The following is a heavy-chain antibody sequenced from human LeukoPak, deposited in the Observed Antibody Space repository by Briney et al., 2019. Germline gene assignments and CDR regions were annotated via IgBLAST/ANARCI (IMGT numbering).Heavy chain of an antibody. J-gene: IGHJ4*02. D-gene: IGHD2-2*01. CDR3: ARGRLTSCYDY. CDR1: GGSFSGYY. CDR2: INYSGST. Sequence: PSGPLSLTCAVSGGSFSGYYWSWIRQPPGKGLEWIGEINYSGSTNYNPSLKSRVTISVDTSKNQFSLKLSSVTAADTAVYYCARGRLTSCYDYWGQGTLVTVSS. V-gene: IGHV4-34*01.